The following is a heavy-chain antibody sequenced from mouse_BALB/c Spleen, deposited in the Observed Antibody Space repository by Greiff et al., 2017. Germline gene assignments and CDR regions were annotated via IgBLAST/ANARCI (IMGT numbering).Heavy chain of an antibody. Sequence: QVTLKESGPGILQPSQTLSLTCSFSGFSLSTYGIGLVWIRQPSGQGLVWLAHIWWNDNKYYNTALKSRLTISKDTTNNQVYLKIASVDTADTATYDCARIKLVHYAMDYWGQGTSVTVSS. CDR3: ARIKLVHYAMDY. J-gene: IGHJ4*01. D-gene: IGHD4-1*01. CDR2: IWWNDNK. CDR1: GFSLSTYGIG. V-gene: IGHV8-11*01.